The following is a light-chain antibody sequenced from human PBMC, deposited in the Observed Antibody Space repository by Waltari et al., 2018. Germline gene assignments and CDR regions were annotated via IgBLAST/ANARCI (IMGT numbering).Light chain of an antibody. CDR3: QQFYSLPVT. Sequence: DIVMTQSPDSLAVSLGERATINCKSSQSVLYSSNNKNYVAWYQQKPGRPPKLLVYWASTRESGVPDRFSGSGSGTDFSLTISSLQAEDVAVYYCQQFYSLPVTFGGGTNVEIK. V-gene: IGKV4-1*01. CDR1: QSVLYSSNNKNY. CDR2: WAS. J-gene: IGKJ4*01.